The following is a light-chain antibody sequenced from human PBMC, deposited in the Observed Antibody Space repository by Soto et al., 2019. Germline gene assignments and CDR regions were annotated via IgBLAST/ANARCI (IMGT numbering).Light chain of an antibody. CDR1: QSSKNR. V-gene: IGKV1-5*03. Sequence: DIQMTQSPSTLSASVGDIVTITCRASQSSKNRLAWYQQKPWQAHKLLIYKAPTLESGVPSRSSGSGSGTEFTLTSSCLQPDDVGTYYGQQYNSHSQFTFGRGTKVDI. J-gene: IGKJ3*01. CDR2: KAP. CDR3: QQYNSHSQFT.